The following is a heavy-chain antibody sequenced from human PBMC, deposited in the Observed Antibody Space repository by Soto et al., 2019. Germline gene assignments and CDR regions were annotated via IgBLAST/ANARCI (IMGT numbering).Heavy chain of an antibody. V-gene: IGHV4-38-2*01. CDR2: IYHSGST. J-gene: IGHJ4*02. CDR3: ARLNTDFDY. Sequence: AETLSLTCVVSGYSIISGYYLGWIRHPPGKGLEWSGSIYHSGSTYYNPSLKSRVTISVDTSKNQFSLKLNSVTAADTAVYYCARLNTDFDYWGRGTLVTVSS. CDR1: GYSIISGYY.